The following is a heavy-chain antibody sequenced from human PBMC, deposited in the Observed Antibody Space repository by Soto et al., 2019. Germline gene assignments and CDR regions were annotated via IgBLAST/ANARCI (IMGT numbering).Heavy chain of an antibody. V-gene: IGHV3-7*01. J-gene: IGHJ6*03. CDR2: IKQDGSEK. CDR3: ASRYSSGWYDYYCYMDV. CDR1: GFTFGDYA. Sequence: GGSLRLSCTASGFTFGDYAMSWFRQAPGRGLEWVANIKQDGSEKYYVDSVKGRFTISRDNAKNSLYLQMNSLRAEDTAVYYCASRYSSGWYDYYCYMDVWGKGTTVTVSS. D-gene: IGHD6-19*01.